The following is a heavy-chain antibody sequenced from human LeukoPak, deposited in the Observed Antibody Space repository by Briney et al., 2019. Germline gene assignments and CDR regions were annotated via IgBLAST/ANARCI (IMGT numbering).Heavy chain of an antibody. CDR2: FYYSVST. CDR3: ARDRPGSYWYFDL. CDR1: GGSISSNY. Sequence: SETLSLTCTVSGGSISSNYWSWIRQPPGKGLEWIGYFYYSVSTNYNPSLRSRVTISVDTSKNQFSLKLSSVTAADTAVYYCARDRPGSYWYFDLWGRGTLVTVSS. V-gene: IGHV4-59*01. D-gene: IGHD3-10*01. J-gene: IGHJ2*01.